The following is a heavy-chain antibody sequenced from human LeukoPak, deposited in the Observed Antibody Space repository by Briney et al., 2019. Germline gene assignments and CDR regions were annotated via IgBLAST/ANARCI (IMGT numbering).Heavy chain of an antibody. D-gene: IGHD6-13*01. J-gene: IGHJ4*02. V-gene: IGHV3-11*01. CDR2: ISSSGSTI. Sequence: PGGSLRLSCAASGFTFSDYYMSWIRQAPGKGLEWVSYISSSGSTIYYADSVKGRFTISRDNAKNSLYLQMNSLRAEDTAVYYCARVEHSSSWYFDYWGQGTLVTVSS. CDR1: GFTFSDYY. CDR3: ARVEHSSSWYFDY.